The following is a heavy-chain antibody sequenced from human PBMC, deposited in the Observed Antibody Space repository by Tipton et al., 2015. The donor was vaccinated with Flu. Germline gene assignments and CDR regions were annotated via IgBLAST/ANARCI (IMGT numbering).Heavy chain of an antibody. D-gene: IGHD3-10*01. CDR3: ARDQGFGAGMTYDYYDIDV. V-gene: IGHV4-38-2*02. Sequence: TLSLTCSVSGYSIRSGYYWGWIRQPPGKGLEWIGCIYYSGSTYSNPSLESRITISVDTSNNQFSLNLNSVTAADTAVYYCARDQGFGAGMTYDYYDIDVWGQGTTVTVSS. J-gene: IGHJ6*02. CDR2: IYYSGST. CDR1: GYSIRSGYY.